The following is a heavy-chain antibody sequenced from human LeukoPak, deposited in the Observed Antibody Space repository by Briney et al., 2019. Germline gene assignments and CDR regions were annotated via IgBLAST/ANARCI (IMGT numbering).Heavy chain of an antibody. V-gene: IGHV1-2*02. CDR2: INPNSGGT. CDR3: ARVGKFYDIFPVEPDAFDI. J-gene: IGHJ3*02. D-gene: IGHD3-9*01. CDR1: GYTFTGYY. Sequence: ASVKVSCKASGYTFTGYYMHWVRQAPGQGLEWMGWINPNSGGTNYAQKFQGRVTMTRDTSISTAYMELSRLRSDDTAVYYCARVGKFYDIFPVEPDAFDIWGQGTMVTVSS.